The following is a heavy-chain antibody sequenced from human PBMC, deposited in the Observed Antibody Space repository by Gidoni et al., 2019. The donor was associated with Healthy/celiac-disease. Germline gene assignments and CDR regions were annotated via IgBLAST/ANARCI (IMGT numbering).Heavy chain of an antibody. CDR2: ISSSSSYI. J-gene: IGHJ3*02. V-gene: IGHV3-21*01. CDR1: GFTFSSYS. CDR3: ARVFREISNDAFDI. Sequence: EVQLVESGGGLVRPGGSLRLSCAASGFTFSSYSMTWVRQAPGKGLEWVSSISSSSSYIYYADSVKGRFTISRDNAKNSLYLQMNSLRAEDTAVYYCARVFREISNDAFDIWGQGTMVTVSS.